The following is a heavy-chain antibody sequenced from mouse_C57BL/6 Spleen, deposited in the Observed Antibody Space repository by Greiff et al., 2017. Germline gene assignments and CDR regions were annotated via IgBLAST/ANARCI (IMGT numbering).Heavy chain of an antibody. J-gene: IGHJ2*01. CDR3: TREYYGRYFDY. V-gene: IGHV1-15*01. D-gene: IGHD1-1*01. CDR2: IVPETGGT. Sequence: QVQLQQSGAELVRPGASVTLSCKASGYTFTDYEMHWVKQTPVHGLAWIGAIVPETGGTAYNQKFKGKAILTEDKSSSAAYMERRSVTAEDSAVYYCTREYYGRYFDYWGQGTTLTVSS. CDR1: GYTFTDYE.